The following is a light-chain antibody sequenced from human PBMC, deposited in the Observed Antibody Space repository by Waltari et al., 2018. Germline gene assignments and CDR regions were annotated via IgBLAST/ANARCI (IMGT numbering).Light chain of an antibody. V-gene: IGKV1-27*01. CDR2: AAS. J-gene: IGKJ4*01. CDR1: QGISNY. CDR3: QKYNSAPLT. Sequence: DIQMTQSPSSLSASVGDRVTITFRASQGISNYLAWYQQKPGKVPKLLIYAASTLQSGVPSRFSGSVSGTDFTLTISSLQPEDVATYYCQKYNSAPLTFGGGTKVGIK.